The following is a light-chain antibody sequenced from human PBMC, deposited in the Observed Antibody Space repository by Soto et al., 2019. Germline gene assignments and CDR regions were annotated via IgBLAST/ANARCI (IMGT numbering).Light chain of an antibody. V-gene: IGLV2-8*01. CDR3: SSYAGSNNVV. CDR2: EVS. Sequence: QSALTQPPSASGSPGQSVTISCTGTSSDVGGYKYVSWYQQHPGKAPKLVIYEVSKRPSGVPDRFSGSKSGNTASLTVSGLQAEDESDYYCSSYAGSNNVVFGGGTKLTV. CDR1: SSDVGGYKY. J-gene: IGLJ2*01.